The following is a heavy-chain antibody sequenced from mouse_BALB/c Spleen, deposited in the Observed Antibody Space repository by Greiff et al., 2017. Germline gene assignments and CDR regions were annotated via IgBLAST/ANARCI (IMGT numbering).Heavy chain of an antibody. J-gene: IGHJ4*01. CDR1: GFSLSTSGMG. CDR2: IYWDDDK. Sequence: QVTLKESGPGILQPSQTLSLTCSFSGFSLSTSGMGVSWIRQPSGKGLEWLAHIYWDDDKRYNPSLKSRLTISKDTSRNQVFLKITSVDTADTATYYCARSMITTRYAMDYWGQGTSVTVSS. CDR3: ARSMITTRYAMDY. V-gene: IGHV8-12*01. D-gene: IGHD2-4*01.